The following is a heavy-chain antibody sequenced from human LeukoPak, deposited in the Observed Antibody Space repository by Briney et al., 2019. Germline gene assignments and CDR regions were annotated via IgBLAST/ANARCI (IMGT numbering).Heavy chain of an antibody. CDR1: GFTFSSSW. Sequence: GGSLRLSCAVSGFTFSSSWMSWVRQAPGQGLDLVANIKQDGSEKYYVDSVKGRFTIFRDNAKNSLYLQMNSLRAEDTAVYYCASASPYYYGIDVWGQGTTVTVSS. J-gene: IGHJ6*02. CDR2: IKQDGSEK. V-gene: IGHV3-7*01. CDR3: ASASPYYYGIDV.